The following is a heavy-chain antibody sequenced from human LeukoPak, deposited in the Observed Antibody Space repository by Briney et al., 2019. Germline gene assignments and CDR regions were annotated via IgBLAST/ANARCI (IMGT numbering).Heavy chain of an antibody. Sequence: GSLRLSCAASGFTFSDYYMSWIRQAPGKGLEWVSYISSSGSTIYYADSVKGRFTISRDNAKNSLYLQMNSLRAEDTAVYYCARATEGDDYGDYVGGEAFDIWGQGTMVTVSS. CDR1: GFTFSDYY. D-gene: IGHD4-17*01. CDR2: ISSSGSTI. V-gene: IGHV3-11*04. J-gene: IGHJ3*02. CDR3: ARATEGDDYGDYVGGEAFDI.